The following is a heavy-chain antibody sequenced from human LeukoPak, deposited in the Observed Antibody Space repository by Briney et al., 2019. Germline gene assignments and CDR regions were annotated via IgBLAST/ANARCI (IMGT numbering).Heavy chain of an antibody. D-gene: IGHD3/OR15-3a*01. CDR2: IYPGDSDT. Sequence: GASLQISSRCSGYTFTRHWIGGVRQLPGKGLEWMGIIYPGDSDTRYSPSFQGQVTISADKSSNTAYLQWTSLKASGTAIYYCARTVATTLWAFDFWGQGTLVTVSS. CDR1: GYTFTRHW. CDR3: ARTVATTLWAFDF. J-gene: IGHJ4*02. V-gene: IGHV5-51*01.